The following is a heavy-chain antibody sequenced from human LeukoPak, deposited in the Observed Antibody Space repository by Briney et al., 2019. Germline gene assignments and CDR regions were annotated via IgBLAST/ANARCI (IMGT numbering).Heavy chain of an antibody. V-gene: IGHV3-72*01. CDR2: NRNKANGYTT. Sequence: PGGSLRLSCAASGFTFSDYYIDWVRQAPGKGLEWVGRNRNKANGYTTHYAASMKGRFTVSRDDSKNSVFLQMNSLRSEDTAVYYCTRGLRGYSYGDFDYWGQGTLVTVSS. D-gene: IGHD5-18*01. CDR3: TRGLRGYSYGDFDY. CDR1: GFTFSDYY. J-gene: IGHJ4*02.